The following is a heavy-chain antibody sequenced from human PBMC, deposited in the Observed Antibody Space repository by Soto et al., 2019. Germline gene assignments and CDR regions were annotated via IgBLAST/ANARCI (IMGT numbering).Heavy chain of an antibody. CDR1: GGTISNYA. J-gene: IGHJ4*02. CDR3: TTDKGGRRGYSGFDAVDY. V-gene: IGHV1-69*01. CDR2: IIPMSATT. D-gene: IGHD5-12*01. Sequence: QVQLVQSGAEVKKPGSSVKVSCKASGGTISNYAINWVRQAPGQGLEWMGGIIPMSATTNYAGRFQGRVTRTADESTNTVCMELSSLGYDDTAVFYGTTDKGGRRGYSGFDAVDYWGQGTLVTVSS.